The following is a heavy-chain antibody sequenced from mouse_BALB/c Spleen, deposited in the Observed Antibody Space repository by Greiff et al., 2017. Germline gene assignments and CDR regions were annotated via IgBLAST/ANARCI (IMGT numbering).Heavy chain of an antibody. J-gene: IGHJ4*01. CDR3: ARANIYMYDGSGAMDY. D-gene: IGHD2-14*01. Sequence: VQLQESGAELVKPGASVKLSCKASGYTFTSYWMHWVKQRPGQGLEWIGEIDPSDSYTNYNQKFKGKATLTVDKSSSTAYMQLSSLTSEDSAVYYCARANIYMYDGSGAMDYWGQGTSVTVSS. CDR1: GYTFTSYW. V-gene: IGHV1-69*02. CDR2: IDPSDSYT.